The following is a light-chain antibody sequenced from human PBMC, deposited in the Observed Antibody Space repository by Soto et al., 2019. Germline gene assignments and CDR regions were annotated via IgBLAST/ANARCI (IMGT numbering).Light chain of an antibody. Sequence: EVVMTQSPATLSVSPGERGTLSCRASQSVSSNLAWYQQKPGQAPRLIIYDASNTATGIPARLSGSGSGTDFNLTISSLEPEDFAVYYCQQRSNWTLTFGGGTKVDIK. CDR3: QQRSNWTLT. CDR2: DAS. J-gene: IGKJ4*01. V-gene: IGKV3-11*01. CDR1: QSVSSN.